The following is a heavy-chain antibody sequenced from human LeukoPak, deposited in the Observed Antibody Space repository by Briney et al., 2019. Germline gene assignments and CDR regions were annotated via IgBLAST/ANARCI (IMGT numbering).Heavy chain of an antibody. CDR3: ARHAGVYSGGYLDY. CDR1: GGSISNYY. V-gene: IGHV4-59*08. D-gene: IGHD1-26*01. J-gene: IGHJ4*02. Sequence: SETLSLTCTVSGGSISNYYWSWIRQPPGRGQEWIGYIFYSGSTNHNPSLKSRVTMSVDTSKNQFSLKLSSVTAADTAVYYCARHAGVYSGGYLDYWGQGTQVTVSS. CDR2: IFYSGST.